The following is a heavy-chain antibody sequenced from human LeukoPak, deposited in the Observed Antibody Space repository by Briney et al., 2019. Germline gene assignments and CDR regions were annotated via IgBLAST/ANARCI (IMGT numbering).Heavy chain of an antibody. J-gene: IGHJ1*01. CDR1: GGSISSGGYY. CDR3: ARDSPDYYDSSGYYLGYFQH. Sequence: PSQTLSLTCTVSGGSISSGGYYWSWIRQHPGKGLEWIGYIYSSGSTYYNPSLKSRLTISVDTSKNQFSLKLSSVTAADTAVYYCARDSPDYYDSSGYYLGYFQHWGQGTLVTVSS. V-gene: IGHV4-31*03. D-gene: IGHD3-22*01. CDR2: IYSSGST.